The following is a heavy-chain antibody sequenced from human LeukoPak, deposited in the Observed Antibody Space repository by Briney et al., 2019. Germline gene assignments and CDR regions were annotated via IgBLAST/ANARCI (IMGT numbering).Heavy chain of an antibody. J-gene: IGHJ4*02. V-gene: IGHV3-21*01. CDR1: GFTFSSYS. CDR2: ISSSSSYI. Sequence: GGSLRLSCAASGFTFSSYSMNWVRQAPGKGLEWVSSISSSSSYIYYADSVKGRFTISRDNAKTSLYLQMNSLRAEDTAVYYCAKDYKDDFWSGYPDFDYWGQGTLVTVSS. CDR3: AKDYKDDFWSGYPDFDY. D-gene: IGHD3-3*01.